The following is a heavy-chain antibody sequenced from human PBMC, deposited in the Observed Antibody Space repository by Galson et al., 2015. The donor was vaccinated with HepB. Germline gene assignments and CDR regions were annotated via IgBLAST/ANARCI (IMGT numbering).Heavy chain of an antibody. CDR2: IYSGGST. D-gene: IGHD6-13*01. CDR3: AREGQYSSSWRYFVY. Sequence: SLRLSCAASGFTVSSNYMSWVRQAPGKGLEWVSVIYSGGSTYYADSVKGRFTISRGNSKNTLYLQMNSLRAEDTAVYYCAREGQYSSSWRYFVYWGQGTLVTVSS. V-gene: IGHV3-53*01. CDR1: GFTVSSNY. J-gene: IGHJ4*02.